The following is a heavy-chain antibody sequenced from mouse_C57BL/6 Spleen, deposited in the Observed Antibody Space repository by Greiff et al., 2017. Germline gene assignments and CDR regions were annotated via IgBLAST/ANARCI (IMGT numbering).Heavy chain of an antibody. CDR2: IYPRDGST. CDR1: GYTFTSYD. CDR3: ARSGDYPYFDY. Sequence: QVQLKESGPELVKPGASVKLSCKASGYTFTSYDINWVKQRPGQGLEWIGWIYPRDGSTKYNEKFKGKATLTVDTSSSTAYMELHSLTSEDSAVYFCARSGDYPYFDYWGQGTTLTVSS. J-gene: IGHJ2*01. D-gene: IGHD2-4*01. V-gene: IGHV1-85*01.